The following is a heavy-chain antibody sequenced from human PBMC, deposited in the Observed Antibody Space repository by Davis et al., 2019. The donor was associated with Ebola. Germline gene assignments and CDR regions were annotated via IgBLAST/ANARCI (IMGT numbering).Heavy chain of an antibody. Sequence: SETLSLTCTVSGGSISSYYWSWIRQPPGKGLEWIGYIYYSGSTNYNPSLKSRVTISVDTSKNQFSLKLSSVTAADTAVYYCARGRVIWSAGYYYYYGMDVWGQGTTVTVSS. CDR2: IYYSGST. CDR3: ARGRVIWSAGYYYYYGMDV. CDR1: GGSISSYY. J-gene: IGHJ6*02. V-gene: IGHV4-59*12. D-gene: IGHD2-21*01.